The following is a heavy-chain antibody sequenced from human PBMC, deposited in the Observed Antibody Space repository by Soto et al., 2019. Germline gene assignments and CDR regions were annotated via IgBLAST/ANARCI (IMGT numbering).Heavy chain of an antibody. CDR2: ISSSSYI. V-gene: IGHV3-21*01. CDR3: ARDAGGPHPSSSCLTTNPGYGMDV. Sequence: GGSLRLSCAASGFTFSSYSMNWVRQAPGKGLEWVSSISSSSYIYYADSVKGRFTISRDNAKNSLYLQMNSLRAEDTAVYYCARDAGGPHPSSSCLTTNPGYGMDVWGQGTTATVSS. CDR1: GFTFSSYS. J-gene: IGHJ6*02. D-gene: IGHD6-13*01.